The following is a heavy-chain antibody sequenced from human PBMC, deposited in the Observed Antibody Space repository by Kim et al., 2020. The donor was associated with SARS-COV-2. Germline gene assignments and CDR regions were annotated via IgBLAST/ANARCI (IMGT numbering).Heavy chain of an antibody. CDR1: GYTFTSYY. Sequence: ASVKVSCKASGYTFTSYYMHWVRQAPGQGLEWMGIINPSGGSTSYAQKFQGRVTMTRDTSTSTVYMELSSLRSEDTAVYYCARETYYDILTGYSLGYWGQGTLVTVSS. CDR2: INPSGGST. V-gene: IGHV1-46*01. CDR3: ARETYYDILTGYSLGY. J-gene: IGHJ4*02. D-gene: IGHD3-9*01.